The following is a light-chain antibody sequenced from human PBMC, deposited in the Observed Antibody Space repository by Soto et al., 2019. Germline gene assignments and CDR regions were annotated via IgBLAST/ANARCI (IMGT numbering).Light chain of an antibody. CDR1: HDIRHY. CDR2: GAS. Sequence: DIQMNQSPPSPSALVGGRGTITCRASHDIRHYVAWYQQKPGQVPRLLIYGASTLQSGVPSRFSGSDSGTDFTLTISNLQPEDVATYYCQNFGTFGQGTKV. J-gene: IGKJ1*01. CDR3: QNFGT. V-gene: IGKV1-27*01.